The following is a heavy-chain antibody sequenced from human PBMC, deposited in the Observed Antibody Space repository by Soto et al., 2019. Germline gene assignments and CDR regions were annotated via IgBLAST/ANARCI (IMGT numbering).Heavy chain of an antibody. D-gene: IGHD2-21*01. CDR3: ARALGLVIMAPDFDY. J-gene: IGHJ4*02. CDR1: GYTFTTYY. Sequence: QVQLVQSGAEVKKPGASVKLSCKASGYTFTTYYLHWLRQAHGQGLVWMGIINPRGGGTSYAERFEGRVTMTRDTSTSTVYLELSSLRSEDTAVYYCARALGLVIMAPDFDYWGPGTLVTVAS. V-gene: IGHV1-46*01. CDR2: INPRGGGT.